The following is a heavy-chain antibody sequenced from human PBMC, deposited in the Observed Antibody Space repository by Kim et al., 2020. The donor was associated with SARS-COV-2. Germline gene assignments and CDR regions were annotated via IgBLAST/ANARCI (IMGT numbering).Heavy chain of an antibody. D-gene: IGHD3-16*01. Sequence: KGRFTIARDNSKKTLYLQMNSLRAEDTAVYYCAKGRSEGDMITFGGVFGYWGQGTLVTVSS. J-gene: IGHJ4*02. V-gene: IGHV3-23*01. CDR3: AKGRSEGDMITFGGVFGY.